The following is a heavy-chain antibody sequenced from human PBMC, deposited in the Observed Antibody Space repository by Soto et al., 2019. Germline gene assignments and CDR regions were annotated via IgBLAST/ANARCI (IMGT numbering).Heavy chain of an antibody. CDR3: ARTPYGSGRLTHFDY. D-gene: IGHD3-10*01. J-gene: IGHJ4*02. Sequence: SQTLSLTCAISGDSVSSNSAAWNWIRQSLSSGLEWLGRTYYRSKWYNDYAVSVKSRITINPDTSKNQFSLQLNSVTPEDTAVYYCARTPYGSGRLTHFDYWGQGTLVTVSS. CDR2: TYYRSKWYN. CDR1: GDSVSSNSAA. V-gene: IGHV6-1*01.